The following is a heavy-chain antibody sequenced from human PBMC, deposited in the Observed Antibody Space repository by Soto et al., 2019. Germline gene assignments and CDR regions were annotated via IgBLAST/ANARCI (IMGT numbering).Heavy chain of an antibody. J-gene: IGHJ3*02. V-gene: IGHV3-23*01. Sequence: GGSLRLSCAASGFTFSSYAMSWVRQAPGKGLEWVSAISGSGGSTYYADSVKGRFTSSRDNSKNTLYLQMNSMRADDTAVYDCAKEKARIAARPGDAFDIWGQGTMVTVSS. CDR1: GFTFSSYA. CDR2: ISGSGGST. CDR3: AKEKARIAARPGDAFDI. D-gene: IGHD6-6*01.